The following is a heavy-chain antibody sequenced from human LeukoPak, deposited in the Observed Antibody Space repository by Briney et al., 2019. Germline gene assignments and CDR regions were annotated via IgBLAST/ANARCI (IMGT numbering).Heavy chain of an antibody. D-gene: IGHD6-13*01. V-gene: IGHV1-69*13. CDR2: IIPIFGTA. Sequence: SVKVSCKASGGTFSSYAISWVRQAPGQGLEWMGGIIPIFGTANYAQKFQGRVTITADESTSTAYMGLSSLRSEDTAVYYCARDQVPYSSSSFDYWGQGTLVTVSS. CDR3: ARDQVPYSSSSFDY. J-gene: IGHJ4*02. CDR1: GGTFSSYA.